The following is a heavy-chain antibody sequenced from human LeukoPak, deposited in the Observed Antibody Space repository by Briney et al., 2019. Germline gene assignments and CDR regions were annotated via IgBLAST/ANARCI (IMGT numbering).Heavy chain of an antibody. V-gene: IGHV3-21*01. J-gene: IGHJ3*02. D-gene: IGHD3-22*01. CDR2: ISSSSRYI. Sequence: PGGSLRLSCAASGFTFSSYSMNWVRQAPGKGLEWVSSISSSSRYIYYADSVKGRFTISRDNAKNSLYLQMNSLRAEDTAVYYCARDRYYYDSSAAFDIWGQGTMVTVSS. CDR3: ARDRYYYDSSAAFDI. CDR1: GFTFSSYS.